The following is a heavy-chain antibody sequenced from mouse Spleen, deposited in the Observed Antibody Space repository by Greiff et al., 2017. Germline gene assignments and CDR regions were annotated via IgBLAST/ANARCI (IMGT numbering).Heavy chain of an antibody. J-gene: IGHJ4*01. Sequence: EVKLMESGGGLVKPGGSLKLSCAASGFTFSSYTMSWVRQTPAKRLEWVATISSGGGNTYYPDSVKGRFTISRDNARNTLYLQMSSLRSEDTAMYYCARHGDYAMDYWGQGTSVTVSS. CDR2: ISSGGGNT. CDR3: ARHGDYAMDY. D-gene: IGHD1-1*02. CDR1: GFTFSSYT. V-gene: IGHV5-9*04.